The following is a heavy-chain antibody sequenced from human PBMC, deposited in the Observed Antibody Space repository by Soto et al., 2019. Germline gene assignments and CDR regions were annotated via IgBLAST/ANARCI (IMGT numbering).Heavy chain of an antibody. CDR1: GDSVSSNSAA. CDR3: ARGLEYNWNEFGY. CDR2: TYYRSKWYN. J-gene: IGHJ4*02. Sequence: SQTLSLTCAISGDSVSSNSAAWTWIRQSPSRGLEWLGRTYYRSKWYNDYAVSVKSRITINPDTSKNQFSLQLNSVTPEDKAVYYCARGLEYNWNEFGYWGQGTPVTVSS. V-gene: IGHV6-1*01. D-gene: IGHD1-20*01.